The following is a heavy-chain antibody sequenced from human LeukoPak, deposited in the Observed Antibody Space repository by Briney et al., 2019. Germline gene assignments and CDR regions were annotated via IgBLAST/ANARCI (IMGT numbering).Heavy chain of an antibody. CDR1: GVSISSSNSY. CDR2: IYYSGNT. Sequence: ASETLSLTCTVSGVSISSSNSYWGWIRQPPGKGLEWIGCIYYSGNTYYNPSIKSQVSISIDTSKNQFSLRLTSVTAADTAVYYCARQTGSGLFILPGGQGTLVTVSS. J-gene: IGHJ4*02. D-gene: IGHD3/OR15-3a*01. V-gene: IGHV4-39*01. CDR3: ARQTGSGLFILP.